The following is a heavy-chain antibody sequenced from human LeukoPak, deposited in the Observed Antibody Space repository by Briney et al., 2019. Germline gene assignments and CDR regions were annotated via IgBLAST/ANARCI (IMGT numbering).Heavy chain of an antibody. D-gene: IGHD2-2*01. J-gene: IGHJ4*02. CDR2: ISSSSSYI. V-gene: IGHV3-21*01. CDR3: ARDLRHMPAFDY. CDR1: GFTFSSYS. Sequence: GGSLRLSCAASGFTFSSYSMNWVRQAPGEGLEWVSSISSSSSYIYHADSVKGRFTISRDNAKNSLYLQMNSLRAEDTAVYYCARDLRHMPAFDYWGQGTLVTVSS.